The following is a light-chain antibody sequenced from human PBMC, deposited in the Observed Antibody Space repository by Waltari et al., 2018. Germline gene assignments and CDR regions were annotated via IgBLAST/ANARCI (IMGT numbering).Light chain of an antibody. V-gene: IGLV1-40*01. Sequence: QSGLTQPPSVSGAPGQRVTIACTGSSSTIGAGSDVHWYQLLPGTAPKLLIYGNTNRPSGVPDRCSGSKSGTSASLAITGLQTEDEADYYCQSYDSSLSKSVFGGGTKLTVL. CDR2: GNT. CDR3: QSYDSSLSKSV. J-gene: IGLJ2*01. CDR1: SSTIGAGSD.